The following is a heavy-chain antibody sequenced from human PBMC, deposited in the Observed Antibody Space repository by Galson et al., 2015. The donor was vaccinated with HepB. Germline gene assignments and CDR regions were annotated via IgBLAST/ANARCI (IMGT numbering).Heavy chain of an antibody. J-gene: IGHJ4*02. Sequence: SLRLSCAASGFTFDDYAMHWVRQAPGKGLEWVSGISWNSGSIGYADSVKGRFTISRDNAKNSLYLQMNSLRAEDTALYYCAKDTGYSSSWYFDYWGQGTLVTVSS. CDR1: GFTFDDYA. D-gene: IGHD6-13*01. V-gene: IGHV3-9*01. CDR3: AKDTGYSSSWYFDY. CDR2: ISWNSGSI.